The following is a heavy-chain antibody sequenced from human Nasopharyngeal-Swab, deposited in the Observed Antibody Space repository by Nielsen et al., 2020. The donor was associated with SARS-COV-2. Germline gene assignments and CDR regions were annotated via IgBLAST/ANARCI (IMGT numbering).Heavy chain of an antibody. CDR2: INPTGGST. CDR3: ARSGRITIFGVFINYYYYMDV. V-gene: IGHV1-46*01. D-gene: IGHD3-3*01. J-gene: IGHJ6*03. Sequence: WVRQAPGQGLEWMGIINPTGGSTSYAQKFQGRVTMTRDTSTSTVYMKLSSPRSEDTAVYYCARSGRITIFGVFINYYYYMDVWGKGTTVTVSS.